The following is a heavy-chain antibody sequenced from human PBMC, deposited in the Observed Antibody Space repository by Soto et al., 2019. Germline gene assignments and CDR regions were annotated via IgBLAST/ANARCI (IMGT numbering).Heavy chain of an antibody. Sequence: GGSLRLSCAASGFSFVNYAMNWVRQAPGKGLEWVSGLSGSGTSTYYADSVKGRFTISRDNSRDTLFLQMNSLTADDTAVYYCAKATTNGGWFNPFDSWGQGALVTVSS. V-gene: IGHV3-23*01. CDR3: AKATTNGGWFNPFDS. J-gene: IGHJ4*02. CDR2: LSGSGTST. D-gene: IGHD6-19*01. CDR1: GFSFVNYA.